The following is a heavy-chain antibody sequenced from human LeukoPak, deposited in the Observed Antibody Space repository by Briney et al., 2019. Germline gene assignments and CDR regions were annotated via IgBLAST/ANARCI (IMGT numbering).Heavy chain of an antibody. D-gene: IGHD1-20*01. CDR2: IYYSGST. CDR3: ARQGPQYNWNDVSLYYFDY. V-gene: IGHV4-39*01. Sequence: SETLSLTCTVSGGSISSSSYYWGWIRQPPGKGLEWIGSIYYSGSTYYNPSLKSRVTISVDTSKNQFSLKLSSVTAADTAVYYCARQGPQYNWNDVSLYYFDYWGQGTLVTVSS. CDR1: GGSISSSSYY. J-gene: IGHJ4*02.